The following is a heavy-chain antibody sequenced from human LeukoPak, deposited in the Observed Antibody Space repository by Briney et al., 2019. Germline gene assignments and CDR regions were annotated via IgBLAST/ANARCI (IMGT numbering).Heavy chain of an antibody. CDR2: IKDKTQGATT. D-gene: IGHD2-2*01. Sequence: GGPLRLSCAVSGLTFNNAWMTWVRQAPGKGLEWVGRIKDKTQGATTDYAAPVKGRFTISRDDSKNMVSLQMNSLRSEDAALYYCTTGLCTSTGCHWDDAFDVWGQGTTVTVSS. V-gene: IGHV3-15*01. CDR1: GLTFNNAW. CDR3: TTGLCTSTGCHWDDAFDV. J-gene: IGHJ3*01.